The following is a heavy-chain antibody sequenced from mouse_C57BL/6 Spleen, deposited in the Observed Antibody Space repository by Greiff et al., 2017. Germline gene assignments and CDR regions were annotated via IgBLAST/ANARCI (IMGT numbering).Heavy chain of an antibody. J-gene: IGHJ4*01. CDR1: GFSLTSYC. Sequence: VQLQESGPGLVQPSQCLSITCTVSGFSLTSYCVHWVRQSPGKGLEWLGVIWSGGSTDYNAAFISRLSTNNDNSKSQVFLKMNSLQDDDTAMYYCTRNWEVTTLYYYAMDYWGQGTSVTVAS. V-gene: IGHV2-2*01. CDR2: IWSGGST. CDR3: TRNWEVTTLYYYAMDY. D-gene: IGHD2-1*01.